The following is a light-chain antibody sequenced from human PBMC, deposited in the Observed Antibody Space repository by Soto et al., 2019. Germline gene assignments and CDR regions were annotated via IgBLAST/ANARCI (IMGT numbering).Light chain of an antibody. V-gene: IGKV3-20*01. Sequence: EIVLTQSPGTLSLSPGERATLSCRASQTVSSSYLAWYQQKPGQAPRLLIYGASTRATGIPGRFSGSASGTDFTLTISRLESEDCAIYYCQQYHTWPITFGGGTKVEIK. J-gene: IGKJ4*01. CDR1: QTVSSSY. CDR3: QQYHTWPIT. CDR2: GAS.